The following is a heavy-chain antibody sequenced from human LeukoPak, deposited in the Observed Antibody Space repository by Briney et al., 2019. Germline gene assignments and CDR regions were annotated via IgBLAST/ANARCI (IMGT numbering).Heavy chain of an antibody. CDR3: AKGDEQFRYYFDY. V-gene: IGHV3-23*01. Sequence: GGSLRLSCAASGFTFSGYAMSWVRQAPGKGLEWVSAISGSGGSTYYADSVKGRFTISRDNSKNTLYLQMNSLRAEDTAVYYCAKGDEQFRYYFDYWGQGTLVTVSS. D-gene: IGHD6-19*01. CDR2: ISGSGGST. CDR1: GFTFSGYA. J-gene: IGHJ4*02.